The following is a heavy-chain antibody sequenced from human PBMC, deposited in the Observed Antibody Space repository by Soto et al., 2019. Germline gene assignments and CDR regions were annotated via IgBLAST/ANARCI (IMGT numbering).Heavy chain of an antibody. CDR3: ATALVEMASYYFDY. CDR1: GYTLTELS. Sequence: RASVKVSCKVSGYTLTELSMHWVRQAPGEGLEWMGGFDPEDGETIYAQKFQGRVTMTEDTSTDTAYMELSSLRSEDTAVYYCATALVEMASYYFDYWGQGTLVTVSS. D-gene: IGHD2-15*01. V-gene: IGHV1-24*01. CDR2: FDPEDGET. J-gene: IGHJ4*02.